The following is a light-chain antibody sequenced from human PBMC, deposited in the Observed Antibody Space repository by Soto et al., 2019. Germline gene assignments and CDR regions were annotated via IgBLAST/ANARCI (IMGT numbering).Light chain of an antibody. J-gene: IGLJ2*01. CDR2: DVT. CDR1: SSDVGGYNY. V-gene: IGLV2-14*01. CDR3: SSHTNRRTII. Sequence: QSALTQPASVSGSPGQSITISCTGTSSDVGGYNYVSWYQQHPGKAPKLMVYDVTKRPSGVSYRFSGSKSGNTASLTISGLQAEDEADYYCSSHTNRRTIIFGGGIKLTVL.